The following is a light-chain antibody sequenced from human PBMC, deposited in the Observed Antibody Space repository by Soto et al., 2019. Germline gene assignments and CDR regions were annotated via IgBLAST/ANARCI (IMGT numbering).Light chain of an antibody. Sequence: EIVLTQSPCTLSSSPGERATLSLRASQSVSSSDLAWYQQKNGQAPRLLIYGASSRATGIPDRFSGSGYGTDFNLTISGLEPEDSAAYYCQQYGSSPLTFGGGTKVDIK. CDR3: QQYGSSPLT. V-gene: IGKV3-20*01. J-gene: IGKJ4*01. CDR1: QSVSSSD. CDR2: GAS.